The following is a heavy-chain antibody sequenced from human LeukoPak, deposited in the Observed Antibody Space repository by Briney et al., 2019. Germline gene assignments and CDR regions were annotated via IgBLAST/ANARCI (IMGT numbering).Heavy chain of an antibody. CDR3: ARDLHPRYYLPDY. Sequence: GGSLKLSCEASNLEVCSTRKSCIHQDQGNGLQPIARIKGDESEASHIDSVKGRFTISRDNAKNSLYLQMNSLRAEDTAVYYCARDLHPRYYLPDYWGQGTLGIVSS. J-gene: IGHJ4*02. V-gene: IGHV3-7*04. D-gene: IGHD1-26*01. CDR1: NLEVCSTR. CDR2: IKGDESEA.